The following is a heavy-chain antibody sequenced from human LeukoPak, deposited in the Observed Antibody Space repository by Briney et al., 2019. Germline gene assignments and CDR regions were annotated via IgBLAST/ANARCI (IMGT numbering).Heavy chain of an antibody. D-gene: IGHD2-15*01. J-gene: IGHJ4*01. CDR1: GLTFSSYS. Sequence: GGSLRLSCAASGLTFSSYSMNWVRQAPGKGLEWVACISSSSDHIYYADSVKGRLTISRDNAKSSLYLQMNSLRAEDTAVYYCATRYCSGSSCYALDHWGQGTLVTVSS. CDR3: ATRYCSGSSCYALDH. V-gene: IGHV3-21*01. CDR2: ISSSSDHI.